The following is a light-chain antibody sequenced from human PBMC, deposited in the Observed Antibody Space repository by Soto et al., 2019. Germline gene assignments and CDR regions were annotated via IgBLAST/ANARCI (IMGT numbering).Light chain of an antibody. Sequence: QSALTQSASVSGSPGQSVTISCTGTSSDIGDYNYVSWYQQHPGKAPKVMIFDVSNRPSGISDRFSGSKSGNTASLTISGLLAEDEAHYYCSSYSTTSTWVFGGGTKVTVL. J-gene: IGLJ3*02. CDR2: DVS. CDR3: SSYSTTSTWV. CDR1: SSDIGDYNY. V-gene: IGLV2-14*01.